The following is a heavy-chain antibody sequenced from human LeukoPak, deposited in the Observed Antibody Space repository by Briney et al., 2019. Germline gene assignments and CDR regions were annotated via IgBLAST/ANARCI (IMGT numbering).Heavy chain of an antibody. D-gene: IGHD3-22*01. CDR2: IIPIFGTA. CDR1: GGTFTGYA. Sequence: SVKVSCKASGGTFTGYAISWVRQAPGQGLEWMGGIIPIFGTANYAQKFQGGVTITTDESTSTAYMELSSLRSEDTAVYYCARYYDSSGYYYVGAFDIWGQGTMVTVSS. V-gene: IGHV1-69*05. CDR3: ARYYDSSGYYYVGAFDI. J-gene: IGHJ3*02.